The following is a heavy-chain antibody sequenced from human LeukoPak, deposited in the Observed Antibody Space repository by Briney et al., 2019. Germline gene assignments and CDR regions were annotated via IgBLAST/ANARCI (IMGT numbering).Heavy chain of an antibody. CDR3: ARGVVLTGSNWFDP. V-gene: IGHV4-34*01. Sequence: SETLSLTCAVYGGSFSGYYWSWIRQPPGKGLEWIGEINHSGSTNYNPSLKSRVTISVDTSKNQFSLKLSSVTAADTAAYYCARGVVLTGSNWFDPWGQGTLVTVSS. D-gene: IGHD3-9*01. CDR1: GGSFSGYY. CDR2: INHSGST. J-gene: IGHJ5*02.